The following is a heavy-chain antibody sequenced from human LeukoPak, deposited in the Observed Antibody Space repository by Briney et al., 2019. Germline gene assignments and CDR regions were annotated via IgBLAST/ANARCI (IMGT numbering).Heavy chain of an antibody. V-gene: IGHV3-7*01. D-gene: IGHD2-2*01. CDR1: GFTFSRYW. CDR3: VSCGTTTCIIRFDH. Sequence: GGSLRLSCAAPGFTFSRYWMNWGRQALGKGLEWVASIKEDGSEKSYVDSVKGRFTISRDNAKNSLYLQMNSLRAEDTAIYYCVSCGTTTCIIRFDHWGQGTLVTVSS. J-gene: IGHJ4*02. CDR2: IKEDGSEK.